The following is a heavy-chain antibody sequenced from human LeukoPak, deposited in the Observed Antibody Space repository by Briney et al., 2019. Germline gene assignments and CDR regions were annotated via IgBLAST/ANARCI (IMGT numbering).Heavy chain of an antibody. J-gene: IGHJ4*02. D-gene: IGHD3-22*01. V-gene: IGHV4-61*02. CDR1: GGSISSGSYY. CDR2: IYTSGST. Sequence: PWETLSLTCTVSGGSISSGSYYWSWIRQPAGKGLEWIGRIYTSGSTNYNPSLKSRVTISVDTSKNQFSLKLGSVTAADTAVYYCARSKEYYYDSSGHDYWGQGTLVTVSS. CDR3: ARSKEYYYDSSGHDY.